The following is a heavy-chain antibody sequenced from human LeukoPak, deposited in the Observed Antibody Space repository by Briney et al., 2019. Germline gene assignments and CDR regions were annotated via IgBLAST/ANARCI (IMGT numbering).Heavy chain of an antibody. D-gene: IGHD6-19*01. V-gene: IGHV3-30*04. CDR2: ISYDGSNK. J-gene: IGHJ4*02. CDR3: AKPPGRGIAVAVGGEESDY. Sequence: GGSLRLSCAASGFTFSSYAMHWVRQAPGKGLEWVAVISYDGSNKYYADSVKGRFTISRDNSKNTLYLQMNSLRAEDTAVYYCAKPPGRGIAVAVGGEESDYWGQGTLVTVSS. CDR1: GFTFSSYA.